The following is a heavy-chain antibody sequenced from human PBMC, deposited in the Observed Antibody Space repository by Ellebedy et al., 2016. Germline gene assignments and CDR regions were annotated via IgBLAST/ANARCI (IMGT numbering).Heavy chain of an antibody. CDR3: ARREWNWYFDL. D-gene: IGHD3-3*01. Sequence: GGSLRLSCAASGFTFGDFSMIWIRQAAGKGLGWVSYISRGGSSIDYADSVKGRITISRDNAKNSLYLQMNSLRAEDTAIDYCARREWNWYFDLWGRGTLVTVSS. CDR2: ISRGGSSI. V-gene: IGHV3-11*01. CDR1: GFTFGDFS. J-gene: IGHJ2*01.